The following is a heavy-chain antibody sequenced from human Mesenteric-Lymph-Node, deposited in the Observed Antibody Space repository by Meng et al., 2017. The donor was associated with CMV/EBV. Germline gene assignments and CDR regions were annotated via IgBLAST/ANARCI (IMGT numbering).Heavy chain of an antibody. CDR2: ISSGGGTI. CDR3: ARGSNWNDFDF. V-gene: IGHV3-48*04. Sequence: GGLRRPSCAASGFTLRSHSMNWVRQSPGKGLGGVSYISSGGGTIHYADSAKGRFTISRANATNSLYLQMNSLRAADTAVYYCARGSNWNDFDFWGQGTLVTVSS. D-gene: IGHD1-1*01. J-gene: IGHJ4*02. CDR1: GFTLRSHS.